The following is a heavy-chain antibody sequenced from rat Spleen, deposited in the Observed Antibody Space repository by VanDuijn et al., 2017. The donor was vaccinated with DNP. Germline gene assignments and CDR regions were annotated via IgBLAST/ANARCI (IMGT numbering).Heavy chain of an antibody. D-gene: IGHD1-2*01. CDR2: ITSGVGST. V-gene: IGHV5-31*01. CDR1: GFTFNNYW. Sequence: EVQLVESGGDLVQPGRSLKLSCVASGFTFNNYWMTWIRQVPGKGLEWIASITSGVGSTSYPDSVKGRFTISRDNAKNTQYLQMDSLRSEDTATYYCARYSLIKRMWDYWGQGVTVTVSS. J-gene: IGHJ2*01. CDR3: ARYSLIKRMWDY.